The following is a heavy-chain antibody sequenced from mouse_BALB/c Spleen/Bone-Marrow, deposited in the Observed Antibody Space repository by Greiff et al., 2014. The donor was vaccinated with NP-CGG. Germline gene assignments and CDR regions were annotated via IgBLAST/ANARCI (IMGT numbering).Heavy chain of an antibody. D-gene: IGHD1-2*01. CDR2: ISDGGSYT. CDR3: ARDLITTATSFAY. J-gene: IGHJ3*01. Sequence: EVQLVESGGGLVKPGGSLKLSCAASGLTFSDYYMYWVRQTPEKRLEWVATISDGGSYTYYPDSVKGRFTISRDNAKNNLYLQMSSLKSEDTAMYYCARDLITTATSFAYWGQGTLVTVSA. CDR1: GLTFSDYY. V-gene: IGHV5-4*02.